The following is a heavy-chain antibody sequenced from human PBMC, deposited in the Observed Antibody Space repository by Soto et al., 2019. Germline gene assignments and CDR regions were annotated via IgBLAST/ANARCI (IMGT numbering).Heavy chain of an antibody. CDR1: GGSISSYY. CDR3: ARRYGLSAFDI. CDR2: IYYSGST. J-gene: IGHJ3*02. V-gene: IGHV4-59*08. D-gene: IGHD3-10*01. Sequence: QVQLQESGPGLVKPSETLSLTCTVSGGSISSYYWSWIRQPPGKGLEWIGDIYYSGSTNYNPSLKRRVTISVDTSQNQFSLTLSSVTAADTAVYFCARRYGLSAFDIWGQGTMVTVSS.